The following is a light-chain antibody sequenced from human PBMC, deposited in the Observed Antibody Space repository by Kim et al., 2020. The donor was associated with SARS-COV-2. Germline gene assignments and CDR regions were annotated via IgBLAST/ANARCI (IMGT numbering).Light chain of an antibody. J-gene: IGLJ1*01. Sequence: PGQSAAIPCARTRGDFAIYKYVSWYQQHPGKSPKLIIYDVTKRPSGVPDRFSGSMSGNTASLTVSGLQAEDEADYYCASHGGYDYVFGTGTKVTVL. V-gene: IGLV2-8*01. CDR1: RGDFAIYKY. CDR3: ASHGGYDYV. CDR2: DVT.